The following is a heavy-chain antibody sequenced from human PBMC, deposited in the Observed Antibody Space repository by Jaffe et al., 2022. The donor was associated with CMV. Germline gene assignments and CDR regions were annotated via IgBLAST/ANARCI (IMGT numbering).Heavy chain of an antibody. J-gene: IGHJ4*02. CDR2: ISGSGGST. Sequence: EVQLVESGGGLVQPGGSLRLSCAASGFTFSSYAMSWVRQAPGKGLEWVSAISGSGGSTYYADSVKGRFTISRDNSKNTLYLQMNSLRAEDTAVYYCAKDQDYVWGSYRSLNYFDYWGQGTLVTVSS. V-gene: IGHV3-23*04. CDR1: GFTFSSYA. D-gene: IGHD3-16*02. CDR3: AKDQDYVWGSYRSLNYFDY.